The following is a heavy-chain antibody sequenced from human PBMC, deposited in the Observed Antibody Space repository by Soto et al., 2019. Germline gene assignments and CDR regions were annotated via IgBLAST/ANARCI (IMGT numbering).Heavy chain of an antibody. CDR3: ATSVGIAPTGEDGMDV. Sequence: SVEVTCKASGYTFTSYASSWVRQAHGQGLEWMGWISAYNGNTNYAQKLQGRVTIVADESTTTVYMELSSLKSEDTAVYYCATSVGIAPTGEDGMDVWGQGTSVTLSS. V-gene: IGHV1-18*01. J-gene: IGHJ6*02. CDR2: ISAYNGNT. D-gene: IGHD2-8*02. CDR1: GYTFTSYA.